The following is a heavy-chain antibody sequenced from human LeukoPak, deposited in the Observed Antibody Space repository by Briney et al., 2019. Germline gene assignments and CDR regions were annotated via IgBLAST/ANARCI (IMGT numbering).Heavy chain of an antibody. J-gene: IGHJ4*02. CDR1: GFIFSTYT. Sequence: GGSLRPSCAASGFIFSTYTMNWVRQAPGKGLEWVSSISSSGDSTYYADSVKGRFTISRDNSKNTLYLQVSGLRAEDTAVYYCAKAAVYHDSCPDSWGQGTLVTVSS. V-gene: IGHV3-23*01. D-gene: IGHD5/OR15-5a*01. CDR3: AKAAVYHDSCPDS. CDR2: ISSSGDST.